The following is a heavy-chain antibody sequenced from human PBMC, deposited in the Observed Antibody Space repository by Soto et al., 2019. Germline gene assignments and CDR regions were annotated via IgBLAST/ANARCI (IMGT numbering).Heavy chain of an antibody. CDR2: INHSGTT. D-gene: IGHD1-1*01. Sequence: SETLSLTCRVYCGSFSGYQWNWIRQSPGQGLEWIGEINHSGTTKYNPSLESRINLSVDTSKKQFSLKMFSVTAADTAIYYCARGWRFDPWGQGTQVTVSS. CDR3: ARGWRFDP. V-gene: IGHV4-34*01. CDR1: CGSFSGYQ. J-gene: IGHJ5*02.